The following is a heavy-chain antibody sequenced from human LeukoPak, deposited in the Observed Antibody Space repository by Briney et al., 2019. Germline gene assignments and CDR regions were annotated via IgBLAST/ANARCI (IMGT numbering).Heavy chain of an antibody. CDR3: AKGTYGGNSGCFDY. CDR1: GFTFDDYA. D-gene: IGHD4-17*01. V-gene: IGHV3-9*01. J-gene: IGHJ4*02. Sequence: GRSLRLSCAASGFTFDDYAMHWVRQAPGKGLEWVSGISRNSGSIGYADSVKGRFTISRDNAKNSLYLQMNSLRAEDTALYYCAKGTYGGNSGCFDYWGQGTLVTVSS. CDR2: ISRNSGSI.